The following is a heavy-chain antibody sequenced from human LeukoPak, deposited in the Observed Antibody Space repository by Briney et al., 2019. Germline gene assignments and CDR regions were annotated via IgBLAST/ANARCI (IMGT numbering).Heavy chain of an antibody. J-gene: IGHJ4*02. CDR3: ARVRFLARLTEGYDSSGYYFYY. CDR2: INPNSGGT. D-gene: IGHD3-22*01. V-gene: IGHV1-2*02. CDR1: GCTFTGYY. Sequence: ASVKVSCKASGCTFTGYYMHWVRQAPGQGLEWMGWINPNSGGTNYAQKFQGRVTMTRDTSISTAYMELSRLRSDDTAVYYCARVRFLARLTEGYDSSGYYFYYWGQGTLVTVSS.